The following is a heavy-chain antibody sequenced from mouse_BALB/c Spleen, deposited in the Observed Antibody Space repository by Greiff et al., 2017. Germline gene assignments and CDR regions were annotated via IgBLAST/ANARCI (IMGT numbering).Heavy chain of an antibody. D-gene: IGHD1-1*01. J-gene: IGHJ4*01. V-gene: IGHV2-9-2*01. CDR3: VRDITTVVAGGYYAMDY. CDR1: GFSLTSYD. CDR2: IWTGGGT. Sequence: VQRVESGPGLVAPSQSLSITCTVSGFSLTSYDISWIRQPPGKGLEWLGVIWTGGGTNYNSAFMSRLSISKDNSKSQVFLKMNSLQTDDTAIYYCVRDITTVVAGGYYAMDYWGQGTSVTVSS.